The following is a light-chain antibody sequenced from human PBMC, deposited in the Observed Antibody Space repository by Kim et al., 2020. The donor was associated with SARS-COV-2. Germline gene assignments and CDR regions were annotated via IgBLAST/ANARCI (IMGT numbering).Light chain of an antibody. CDR2: AAS. V-gene: IGKV1-8*01. CDR3: QQYYSYPWT. J-gene: IGKJ2*01. CDR1: QGISSY. Sequence: AIRMTQSPSSFSASTGDRVTITCRASQGISSYLAWYQQKPGKAPKLLIYAASTLQSGVPSRFSGSGSGTDFTLTISCLQSEDFATYYCQQYYSYPWTFGQGTKLEI.